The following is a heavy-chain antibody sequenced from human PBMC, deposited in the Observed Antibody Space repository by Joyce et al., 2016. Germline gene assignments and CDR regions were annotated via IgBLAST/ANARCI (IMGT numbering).Heavy chain of an antibody. Sequence: QVQLQESGPGLVKPSETLSLTCTVSGGSISIHYWSWIRQPPGMRLEWMGYIYYSGSTNYNPSLKSRVTISVDTSKNQFSLKLRSVSAADTAVYYCARGLGTPYGMDVWGQGTTVTVSS. J-gene: IGHJ6*02. D-gene: IGHD7-27*01. CDR2: IYYSGST. CDR3: ARGLGTPYGMDV. CDR1: GGSISIHY. V-gene: IGHV4-59*11.